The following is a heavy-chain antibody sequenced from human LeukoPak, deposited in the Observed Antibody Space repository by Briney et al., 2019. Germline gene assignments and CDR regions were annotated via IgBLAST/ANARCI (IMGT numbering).Heavy chain of an antibody. D-gene: IGHD4-17*01. CDR1: GVSISSYY. J-gene: IGHJ4*02. CDR3: ARVKSVDYEFDY. CDR2: IYYSGST. V-gene: IGHV4-59*01. Sequence: SETLSLTCTVSGVSISSYYWSWIRQPPGKGLEWIGYIYYSGSTTYNPSLKSRVTISVDTSKNQFSLRLSSVTAADTAMYYCARVKSVDYEFDYWGQGTLVTVSS.